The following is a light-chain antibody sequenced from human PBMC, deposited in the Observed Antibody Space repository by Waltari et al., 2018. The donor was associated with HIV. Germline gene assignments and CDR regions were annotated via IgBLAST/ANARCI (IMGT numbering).Light chain of an antibody. Sequence: SYELTQPPSVSVSPGQTASITCSGDKLEDKYVCWYQQKPGQSPVLGIYQDSKRPSGIHERFSGSNAGNTATLTISGTQAMDEADYYCQAWDSSSWVFGGGTKLTVL. CDR1: KLEDKY. CDR2: QDS. J-gene: IGLJ3*02. V-gene: IGLV3-1*01. CDR3: QAWDSSSWV.